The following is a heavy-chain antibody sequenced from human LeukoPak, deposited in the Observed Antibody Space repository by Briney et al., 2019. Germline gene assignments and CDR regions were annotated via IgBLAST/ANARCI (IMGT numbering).Heavy chain of an antibody. V-gene: IGHV4-59*01. CDR1: GGSISSNY. J-gene: IGHJ4*02. CDR2: IYYSEST. Sequence: SETLSLTCTVSGGSISSNYWSWIRQPPGKGLEWIGYIYYSESTKYNPSLKSRVTISVDTSKNQFSLKVSSQTAGVTAVYYCARESCSGSPLYYFDYWGQGTLVTVSS. CDR3: ARESCSGSPLYYFDY. D-gene: IGHD3-10*02.